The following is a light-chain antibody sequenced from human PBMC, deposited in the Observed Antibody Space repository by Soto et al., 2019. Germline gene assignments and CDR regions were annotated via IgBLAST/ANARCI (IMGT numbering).Light chain of an antibody. CDR3: SSYTSSSTLVV. J-gene: IGLJ2*01. CDR1: SSDVGGYNY. Sequence: QCALTQPASVSGSPGQSITISCTGTSSDVGGYNYVSWYQQHPGKAPILMIYDVSNRPSGVSNRFSGSKSGNTASLTISGLQAEDEADYYCSSYTSSSTLVVFGGGTKLTVL. CDR2: DVS. V-gene: IGLV2-14*01.